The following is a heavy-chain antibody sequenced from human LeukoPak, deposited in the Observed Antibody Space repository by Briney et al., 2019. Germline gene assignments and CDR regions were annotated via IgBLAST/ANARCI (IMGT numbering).Heavy chain of an antibody. D-gene: IGHD2-21*01. CDR2: IIPILGIA. CDR3: ARGARWYPNTHPGGD. V-gene: IGHV1-69*02. J-gene: IGHJ4*02. Sequence: GASVKVSCKASGGTFSSYTISWVRQAPGQGLEWMGRIIPILGIANYAQKFQGRVTITADKSTSTAYMELSSLRAADTAVYYCARGARWYPNTHPGGDWGQGTLVTVSS. CDR1: GGTFSSYT.